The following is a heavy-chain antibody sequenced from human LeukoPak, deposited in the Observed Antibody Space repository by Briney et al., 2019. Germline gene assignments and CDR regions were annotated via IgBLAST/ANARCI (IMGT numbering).Heavy chain of an antibody. V-gene: IGHV3-33*01. CDR2: TWYDGSQK. J-gene: IGHJ4*02. CDR3: ATNQIMIREYYFDY. Sequence: TGGSLRLSCAAFGFTFRSYGMHWVRQAPGKGLEWVAVTWYDGSQKYYPDSVKGRFTISRDNSKNTLFLQMNSLRAEDTAVYYCATNQIMIREYYFDYWGQGTLVTVSS. CDR1: GFTFRSYG. D-gene: IGHD3-16*01.